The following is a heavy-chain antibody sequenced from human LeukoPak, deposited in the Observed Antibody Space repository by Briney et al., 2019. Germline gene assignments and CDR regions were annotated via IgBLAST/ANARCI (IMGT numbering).Heavy chain of an antibody. Sequence: AWSLTLSCAATGLTVSTYYMRWVRPPAAKGLAGVSVFYNRFNTYYAEPMQRRFTTSRDTSKNTLYLQMSILRDEDTAVYFSATVWSGITYGYGDYWGQGTLVTVSS. D-gene: IGHD3-3*01. J-gene: IGHJ4*02. CDR3: ATVWSGITYGYGDY. CDR2: FYNRFNT. V-gene: IGHV3-66*01. CDR1: GLTVSTYY.